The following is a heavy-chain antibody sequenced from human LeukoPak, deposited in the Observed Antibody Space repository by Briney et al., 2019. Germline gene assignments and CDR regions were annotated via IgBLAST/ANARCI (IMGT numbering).Heavy chain of an antibody. V-gene: IGHV4-59*08. CDR2: IYYSGST. CDR1: GGSISSYY. J-gene: IGHJ4*02. CDR3: ARHPSNDYGDY. Sequence: PSQTLSLTCTVSGGSISSYYWSWIRQPPGKGLEWIGYIYYSGSTNYNPSLKSRVTISVDTSKNQFSLKLSSVTAADTAVYYCARHPSNDYGDYWGQGTLVTVSS.